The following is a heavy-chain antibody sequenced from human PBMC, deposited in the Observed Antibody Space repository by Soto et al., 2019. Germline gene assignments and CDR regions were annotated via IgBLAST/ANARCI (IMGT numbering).Heavy chain of an antibody. J-gene: IGHJ5*02. CDR3: AALLQGSSGWERWFDP. Sequence: PSETLSLTCSVSNGSINSDYWSWIRQPPGKGLEWIGYIHNSGSINYNPSLKSRLTISLDTSKNQISLKLRSVTAADTAAYYCAALLQGSSGWERWFDPWGQGTLVTVS. CDR1: NGSINSDY. V-gene: IGHV4-59*01. D-gene: IGHD6-19*01. CDR2: IHNSGSI.